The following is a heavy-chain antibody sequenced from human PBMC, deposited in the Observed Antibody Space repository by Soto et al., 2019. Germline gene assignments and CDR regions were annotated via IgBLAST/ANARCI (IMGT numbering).Heavy chain of an antibody. CDR2: ISAYNGNT. CDR3: ARDEGHQHYSNYPPGY. Sequence: ASVKVSCKASGYTFTSYGISWVRQAPGQGLEWMGWISAYNGNTNYAQKLQGRVTMTTDTSTSTAYMELRSLRSDDTAVYYCARDEGHQHYSNYPPGYWGQGALPTVSS. D-gene: IGHD4-4*01. V-gene: IGHV1-18*04. CDR1: GYTFTSYG. J-gene: IGHJ4*02.